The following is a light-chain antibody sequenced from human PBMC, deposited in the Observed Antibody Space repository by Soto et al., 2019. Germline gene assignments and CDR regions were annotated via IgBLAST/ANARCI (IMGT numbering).Light chain of an antibody. CDR2: NNN. V-gene: IGLV1-44*01. J-gene: IGLJ2*01. Sequence: QAVVTQPPSVSGTPGQRVTISCSGSSSNIGSNTVNWYQQLPGTAPNLLIYNNNQRPSGVPDRFSGSKSGTSASLAISGLQSEDEADYYCAAWDDSLDGHVVFGGGTKLTVL. CDR1: SSNIGSNT. CDR3: AAWDDSLDGHVV.